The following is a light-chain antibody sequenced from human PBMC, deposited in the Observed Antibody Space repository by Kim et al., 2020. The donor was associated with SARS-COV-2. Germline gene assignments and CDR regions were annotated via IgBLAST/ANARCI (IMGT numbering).Light chain of an antibody. Sequence: SVGCRVTNPCRASQHIAHYLNLYPQKAGTAPKVLIYAASRLESGVPSSFGGSGSGTEFALTISSLQPEDFATYFCQQSYTSPWTFGQGTKLEI. J-gene: IGKJ1*01. CDR2: AAS. V-gene: IGKV1-39*01. CDR3: QQSYTSPWT. CDR1: QHIAHY.